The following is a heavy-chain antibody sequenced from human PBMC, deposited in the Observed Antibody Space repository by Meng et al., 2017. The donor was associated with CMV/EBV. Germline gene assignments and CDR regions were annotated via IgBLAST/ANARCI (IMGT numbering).Heavy chain of an antibody. J-gene: IGHJ6*02. V-gene: IGHV1-8*03. CDR2: MNPNSGNT. CDR1: GYTFTSYD. Sequence: ASVKVSCKASGYTFTSYDINWVRRATGQGLEWMGWMNPNSGNTGYAQKFQGRVTITRNTSISTAYMELSSLRSEDTAVYYCARGQGGQLLLQAYYYYGMDVWGQGTTVTVSS. CDR3: ARGQGGQLLLQAYYYYGMDV. D-gene: IGHD2-2*01.